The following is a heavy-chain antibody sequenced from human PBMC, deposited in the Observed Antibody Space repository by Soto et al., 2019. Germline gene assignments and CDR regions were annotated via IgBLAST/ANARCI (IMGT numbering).Heavy chain of an antibody. CDR3: ARAPASYCGGDCFSMDY. J-gene: IGHJ4*02. CDR2: ISTSSGYI. Sequence: EVQLVESGGGLVEPGGSLRLSCEASGFPFSSYAMNWVRQAPGKGLEWVSSISTSSGYIYFADSLRGRFTVSRDNAQNSLYLQMISLTAEDTAVYYCARAPASYCGGDCFSMDYWGQGTLVIVSS. D-gene: IGHD2-21*02. V-gene: IGHV3-21*02. CDR1: GFPFSSYA.